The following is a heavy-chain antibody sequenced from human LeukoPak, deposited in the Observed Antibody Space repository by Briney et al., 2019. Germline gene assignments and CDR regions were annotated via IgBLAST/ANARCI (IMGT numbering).Heavy chain of an antibody. J-gene: IGHJ4*02. CDR2: IKQDGSEK. CDR1: GFTSSSYW. D-gene: IGHD3-22*01. CDR3: VRHSHYYDSSDPKYRLDY. Sequence: PGGSLRLSCAASGFTSSSYWMSWVRQAPGKGLEWVANIKQDGSEKHYVDSVKGRFTISRDNAKNSLYLEVHSLRAEDTAVYYCVRHSHYYDSSDPKYRLDYWGQGTLVTVSS. V-gene: IGHV3-7*01.